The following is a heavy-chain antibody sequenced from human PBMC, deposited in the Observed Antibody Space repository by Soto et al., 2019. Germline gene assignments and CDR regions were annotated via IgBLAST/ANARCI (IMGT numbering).Heavy chain of an antibody. Sequence: QVQLVQSGAEVKKPGASVKVSCKASGYTFTGYYMHWVRQAPGKGLQWMGWINPNSGGTNYAQKLQGRVTMTRDTFISTAYMELSRLRSDDTAVYYCARGYDSSGYYYGYWGQGALVTVSS. CDR1: GYTFTGYY. D-gene: IGHD3-22*01. CDR2: INPNSGGT. V-gene: IGHV1-2*02. CDR3: ARGYDSSGYYYGY. J-gene: IGHJ4*02.